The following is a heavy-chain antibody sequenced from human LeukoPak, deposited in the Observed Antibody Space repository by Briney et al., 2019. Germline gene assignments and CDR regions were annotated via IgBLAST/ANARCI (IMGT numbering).Heavy chain of an antibody. J-gene: IGHJ4*02. D-gene: IGHD3-22*01. CDR2: ISGSGT. V-gene: IGHV3-23*01. CDR1: GFTFSNYA. Sequence: GGSLRLSCEASGFTFSNYAMNWVRQTPGKGLDWVSTISGSGTYYADSVKGRFTISRDNSKNTLYLQMNSLRVEDTAVYYCARHSSGYSNNDYWRQGILVTVSS. CDR3: ARHSSGYSNNDY.